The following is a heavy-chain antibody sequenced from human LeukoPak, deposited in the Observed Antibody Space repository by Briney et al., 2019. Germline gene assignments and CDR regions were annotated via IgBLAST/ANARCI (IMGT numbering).Heavy chain of an antibody. CDR3: AKAPVTTCSGAYCYPFDY. D-gene: IGHD2-15*01. J-gene: IGHJ4*02. Sequence: GESLRLSCAASGFTFTTYWMSWVRQGPGKGLEWVSAISVSGNTYHADSVKGRFTISRDSYKNTLYLQMNSLRAEDAAVYYCAKAPVTTCSGAYCYPFDYWGQGTLVTVSS. V-gene: IGHV3-23*01. CDR2: ISVSGNT. CDR1: GFTFTTYW.